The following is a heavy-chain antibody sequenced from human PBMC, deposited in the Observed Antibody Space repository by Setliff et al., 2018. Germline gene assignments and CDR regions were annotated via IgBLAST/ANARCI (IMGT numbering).Heavy chain of an antibody. J-gene: IGHJ3*02. CDR1: GGSVSNSGFF. CDR2: IYDSGSS. CDR3: ARGPRIWFGELLGAFDI. Sequence: KTSETLSLTCTVSGGSVSNSGFFWGWLRQAPGKGLEWIGNIYDSGSSNYNASLKSRLIITRDTSKNQISLKLTSVTAADTAVYYCARGPRIWFGELLGAFDIWGQGTMVTVSS. D-gene: IGHD3-10*01. V-gene: IGHV4-39*07.